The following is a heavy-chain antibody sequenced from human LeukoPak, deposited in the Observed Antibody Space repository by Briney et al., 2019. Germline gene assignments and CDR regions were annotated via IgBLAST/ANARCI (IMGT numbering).Heavy chain of an antibody. D-gene: IGHD5-18*01. V-gene: IGHV1-2*06. CDR1: GYTFTGYY. CDR2: INPNSGGT. Sequence: ASVKVSCKASGYTFTGYYMHWVRQAPGQGLEWMGRINPNSGGTNYAQKFQGRVTITADESTSTAYMELSSLRSEDTAVYYCARVGEYSYGYYFDYWGQGTLVTVSS. J-gene: IGHJ4*02. CDR3: ARVGEYSYGYYFDY.